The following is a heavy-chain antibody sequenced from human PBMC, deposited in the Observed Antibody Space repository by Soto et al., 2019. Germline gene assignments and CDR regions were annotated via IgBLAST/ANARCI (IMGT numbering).Heavy chain of an antibody. CDR2: ISAYNGNT. Sequence: QVQLVQYAAEVKKPGASVRVSCKASGYTFTSYGISWVRQAPGQGLEWMGWISAYNGNTNYAQKLQGRVTMTTDTSTSTAYMELRSLRSDDTAVYYCARVSPLAAAGGGYYYGMDVWGQGTTVTVSS. J-gene: IGHJ6*02. CDR1: GYTFTSYG. CDR3: ARVSPLAAAGGGYYYGMDV. V-gene: IGHV1-18*01. D-gene: IGHD6-13*01.